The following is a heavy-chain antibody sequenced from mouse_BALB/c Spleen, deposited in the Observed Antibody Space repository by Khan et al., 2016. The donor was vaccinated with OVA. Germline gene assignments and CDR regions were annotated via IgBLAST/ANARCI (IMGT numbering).Heavy chain of an antibody. V-gene: IGHV8-8*01. CDR1: GFSLSSSGMG. CDR2: IWWDDAK. J-gene: IGHJ4*01. D-gene: IGHD2-3*01. CDR3: ARVGGLLDFAMDY. Sequence: QVTLKEAGPGILQPSQTLILTCSFSGFSLSSSGMGVAWIRQPSGKCLEWLANIWWDDAKRYSPALKSRLTISKDTSNKPAYLMIASVDSADMATACCARVGGLLDFAMDYWGQGTSVTVSS.